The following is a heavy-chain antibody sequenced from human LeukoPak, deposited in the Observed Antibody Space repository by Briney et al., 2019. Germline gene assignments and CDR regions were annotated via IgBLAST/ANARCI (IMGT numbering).Heavy chain of an antibody. D-gene: IGHD3-16*01. CDR2: ISSSSSTI. Sequence: GGTLKLSCAASGFTFSSYSMNWVRQAPGKGLEWVSYISSSSSTIYYADSVKGRFTISRDNAKNSLYLQMNSLRAEDTAVYYCAKVRLRPGYYFDYWGQGTLVTVSS. J-gene: IGHJ4*02. CDR3: AKVRLRPGYYFDY. CDR1: GFTFSSYS. V-gene: IGHV3-48*04.